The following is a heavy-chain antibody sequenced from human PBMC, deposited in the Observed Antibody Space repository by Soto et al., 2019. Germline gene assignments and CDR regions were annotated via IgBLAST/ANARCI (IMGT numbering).Heavy chain of an antibody. Sequence: ASVKVSCKASGYTFTGYYMHWVRQAPGQGLEWMGWINPNSGGTNYAQKFQGRVTMTRDTSINTAYMELSRLRSDDTAVYYCARDPSVTPKYYYDSSGYYCWFDLWGQGTLVTVSS. V-gene: IGHV1-2*02. J-gene: IGHJ5*02. D-gene: IGHD3-22*01. CDR3: ARDPSVTPKYYYDSSGYYCWFDL. CDR1: GYTFTGYY. CDR2: INPNSGGT.